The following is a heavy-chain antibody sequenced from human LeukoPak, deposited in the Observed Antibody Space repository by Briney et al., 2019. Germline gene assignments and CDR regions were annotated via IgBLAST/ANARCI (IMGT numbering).Heavy chain of an antibody. J-gene: IGHJ4*02. CDR3: ARTGDYGTFDY. CDR2: ISSSSSYI. CDR1: EFTFSSYS. Sequence: GGSLRLSCAASEFTFSSYSMNWVRQAPGKGLEWVSFISSSSSYIHYADSVKGRFTISRDNAKNSLSLQMNRLRAEDTAVYYCARTGDYGTFDYWGQGTLVTVSS. V-gene: IGHV3-21*01. D-gene: IGHD4-17*01.